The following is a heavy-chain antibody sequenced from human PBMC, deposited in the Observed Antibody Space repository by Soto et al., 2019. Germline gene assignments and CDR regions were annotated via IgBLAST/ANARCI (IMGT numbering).Heavy chain of an antibody. Sequence: ASETLSLTCTVSGGSISSYYWSWIRQPPGKGLEWIGYIYYSGSTNYNPSLKSRVTISVDTSKNQFSLKLSSVTAADTAVYYCARQDRNWIFDYWGQGTLVTVSS. CDR3: ARQDRNWIFDY. CDR1: GGSISSYY. D-gene: IGHD1-1*01. CDR2: IYYSGST. J-gene: IGHJ4*02. V-gene: IGHV4-59*01.